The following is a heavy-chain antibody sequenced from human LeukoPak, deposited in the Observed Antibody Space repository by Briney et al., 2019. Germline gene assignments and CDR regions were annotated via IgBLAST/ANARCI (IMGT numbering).Heavy chain of an antibody. D-gene: IGHD3-16*01. Sequence: SETLSLTCTVSADSMSNSAHYWGWVRQPPGKGLEWIGSFHYSGRTYYNPSLKNRVTISADTSKNQFSLTLSSVTAADTAVYYCATKGGAFDIWGQGTMVTVSS. V-gene: IGHV4-39*01. CDR2: FHYSGRT. J-gene: IGHJ3*02. CDR1: ADSMSNSAHY. CDR3: ATKGGAFDI.